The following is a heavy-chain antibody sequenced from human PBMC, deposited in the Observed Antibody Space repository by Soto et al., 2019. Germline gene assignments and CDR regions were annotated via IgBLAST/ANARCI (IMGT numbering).Heavy chain of an antibody. D-gene: IGHD3-22*01. CDR1: GGSFSGYY. CDR3: ARGCNTMIDRIFDY. Sequence: SETLSLSCAVYGGSFSGYYWSWIRQPPGKGLEWVGEISHSGSTNYNPSLKSRVTISGDTSKNTFSLKMTSVTAADTAVYFCARGCNTMIDRIFDYWGQGTLVTVSS. J-gene: IGHJ4*02. V-gene: IGHV4-34*01. CDR2: ISHSGST.